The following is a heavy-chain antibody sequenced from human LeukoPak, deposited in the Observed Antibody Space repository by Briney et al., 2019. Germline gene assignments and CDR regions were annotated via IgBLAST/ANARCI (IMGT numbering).Heavy chain of an antibody. CDR3: AKDHLIAVAGTYYYYGMDV. Sequence: GGSLRLSCAASGFTFSSYAMSWVRQAPGKGLEWVSAISGSGGSTYYADSVKGRFTISRDNSKNTLYLQMNSPRAEDTAVYYCAKDHLIAVAGTYYYYGMDVWGQGTTVTVSS. D-gene: IGHD6-19*01. CDR2: ISGSGGST. J-gene: IGHJ6*02. V-gene: IGHV3-23*01. CDR1: GFTFSSYA.